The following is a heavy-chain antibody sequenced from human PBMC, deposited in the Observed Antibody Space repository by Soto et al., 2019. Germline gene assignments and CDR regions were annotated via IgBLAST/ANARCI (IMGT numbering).Heavy chain of an antibody. CDR2: ISSSSSYT. CDR1: GFTFSDYY. CDR3: ATVQGYSYGLTP. Sequence: PGGSLRLSCAASGFTFSDYYMSWIRQAPGKGLEWVSYISSSSSYTNYADSVKGRFTISRDNAKNSLYLQMNSLRAEDTAVYYCATVQGYSYGLTPRGKGTLVTVSS. V-gene: IGHV3-11*06. J-gene: IGHJ5*02. D-gene: IGHD5-18*01.